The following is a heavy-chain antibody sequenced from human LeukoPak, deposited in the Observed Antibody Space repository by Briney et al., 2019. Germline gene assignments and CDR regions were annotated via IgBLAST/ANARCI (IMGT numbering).Heavy chain of an antibody. CDR2: INPNSGGT. CDR1: GYTFTGYY. V-gene: IGHV1-2*02. J-gene: IGHJ6*02. Sequence: ASVKVSCKASGYTFTGYYMHWVRQAPGQGLEWMGWINPNSGGTNYAQKIQGRVTMTRDTSISTAYMELSRLRSDDTAVYYCARARSSLMITFGGVIGMDVWGQGTTVTVSS. D-gene: IGHD3-16*01. CDR3: ARARSSLMITFGGVIGMDV.